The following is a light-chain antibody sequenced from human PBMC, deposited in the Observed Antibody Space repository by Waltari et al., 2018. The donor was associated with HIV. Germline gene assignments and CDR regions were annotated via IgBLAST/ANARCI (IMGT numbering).Light chain of an antibody. CDR3: CSYAGSSTFGFYV. CDR1: GSAVVASKY. V-gene: IGLV2-23*02. J-gene: IGLJ1*01. CDR2: DVN. Sequence: QSALTQPASVSGSPEPSITISCPGAGSAVVASKYLSWYQQYPGKAPKLIIYDVNKRPSGVSNRFSGSKSGNTASLTISGLQAEDEADYYCCSYAGSSTFGFYVFGTGTKVTVL.